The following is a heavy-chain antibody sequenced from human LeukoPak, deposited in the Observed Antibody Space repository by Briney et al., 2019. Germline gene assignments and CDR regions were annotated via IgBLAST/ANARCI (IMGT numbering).Heavy chain of an antibody. CDR2: IYCSGST. CDR3: ARGYGYVVHGFDY. V-gene: IGHV4-59*12. Sequence: SETLSLTCTVSGGSISSYYWSWIRQPPGKGLEWIGYIYCSGSTNYNPSLKSRVTISVDTSKNQFSLKLSSVTAADTAVYYCARGYGYVVHGFDYWGQGTLVTVSS. D-gene: IGHD6-13*01. CDR1: GGSISSYY. J-gene: IGHJ4*02.